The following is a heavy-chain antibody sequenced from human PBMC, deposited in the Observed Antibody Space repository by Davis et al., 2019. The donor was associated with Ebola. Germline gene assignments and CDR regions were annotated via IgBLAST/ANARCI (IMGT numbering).Heavy chain of an antibody. CDR3: ARDGGSNFDY. V-gene: IGHV3-7*03. J-gene: IGHJ4*02. CDR2: IKQDGSEK. Sequence: GESLKISCAASGFTFSSYEMNWVRQAPGKGLEWVANIKQDGSEKYYVDSVKGRFTISRDNAKNSLYLQMNSLRAEDTAVYYCARDGGSNFDYWGQGTLVTVSS. CDR1: GFTFSSYE. D-gene: IGHD2-15*01.